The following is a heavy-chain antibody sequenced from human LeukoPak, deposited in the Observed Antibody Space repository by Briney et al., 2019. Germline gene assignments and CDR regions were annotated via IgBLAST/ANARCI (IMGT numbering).Heavy chain of an antibody. V-gene: IGHV1-18*01. D-gene: IGHD6-19*01. CDR1: GYTFTSYG. J-gene: IGHJ4*02. CDR2: ISAYNGNT. CDR3: ARPKGFPRYSSGWYED. Sequence: ASVKVSCKAFGYTFTSYGISWVRQAPGQGLEWMGWISAYNGNTNYAQKLQGRVAMTTDTSTSTAYMELRSLRSDDTAVYYCARPKGFPRYSSGWYEDWGQGTLVTVSS.